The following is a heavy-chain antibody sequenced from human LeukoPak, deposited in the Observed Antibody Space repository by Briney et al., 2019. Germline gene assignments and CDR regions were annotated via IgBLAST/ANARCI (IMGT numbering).Heavy chain of an antibody. CDR3: ARYCGGDCYGMDV. CDR2: IKPVGSEK. V-gene: IGHV3-7*01. J-gene: IGHJ6*02. Sequence: PGGSLRLSCAASGFTFSDYWMSWVRQAPGKGLEWVANIKPVGSEKDYVDSVKGRFTISRDNAQNSLYLQMNSLRAEDTAVYYCARYCGGDCYGMDVWGQGTTVTVSS. CDR1: GFTFSDYW. D-gene: IGHD2-21*01.